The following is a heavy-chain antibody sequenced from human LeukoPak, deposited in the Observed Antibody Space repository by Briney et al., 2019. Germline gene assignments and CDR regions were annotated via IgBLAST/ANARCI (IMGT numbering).Heavy chain of an antibody. Sequence: GASAKVSCKASGYTFTTYGISWVRQAPGQGLEWMGWISAYNGNTNYAQKFQGRVTMTTDTSTSTAYMELSSLRSEDTAVYYCARDADYGGNSDAFDIWGQGTMVTVSS. V-gene: IGHV1-18*01. D-gene: IGHD4-23*01. J-gene: IGHJ3*02. CDR1: GYTFTTYG. CDR3: ARDADYGGNSDAFDI. CDR2: ISAYNGNT.